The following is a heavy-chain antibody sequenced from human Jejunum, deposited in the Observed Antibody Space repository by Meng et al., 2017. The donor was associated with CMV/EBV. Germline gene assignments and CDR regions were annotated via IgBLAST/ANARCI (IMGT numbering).Heavy chain of an antibody. J-gene: IGHJ3*02. CDR2: ISGSVGST. CDR3: AASSDWYKGFDI. D-gene: IGHD6-19*01. Sequence: ASGMTFTSCVMTWVRQAPREGLGWVSSISGSVGSTYYADSVKGRFTISRDNSKNTLYLQMNSLRAEDTAVYYCAASSDWYKGFDIWGQGTMVTVSS. CDR1: GMTFTSCV. V-gene: IGHV3-23*01.